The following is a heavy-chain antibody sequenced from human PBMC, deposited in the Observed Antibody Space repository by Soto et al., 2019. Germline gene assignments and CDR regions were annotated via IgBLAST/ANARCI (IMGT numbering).Heavy chain of an antibody. J-gene: IGHJ5*02. D-gene: IGHD1-26*01. CDR3: SRDSLTTIRWELLLGWFDP. V-gene: IGHV3-30*04. CDR2: ISYDGSNK. Sequence: GGSLRLSCAASGFTLSSYAMHWVRQAPGKGLEWGAVISYDGSNKYYADSVKGRFTISRDNSKNTLYLQMNSLRAEDTAVYYCSRDSLTTIRWELLLGWFDPWGQGTLVTVSS. CDR1: GFTLSSYA.